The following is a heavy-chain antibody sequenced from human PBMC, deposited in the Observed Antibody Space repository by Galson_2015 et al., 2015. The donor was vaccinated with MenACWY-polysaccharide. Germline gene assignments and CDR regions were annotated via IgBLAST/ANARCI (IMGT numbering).Heavy chain of an antibody. V-gene: IGHV2-5*02. CDR3: AHVMITFGGVIGDDAFDV. J-gene: IGHJ3*01. CDR1: GFSLITTGVG. CDR2: IYWDGDN. Sequence: PALVKPTQTLTLPCTFSGFSLITTGVGVNWIRQPPGKALEWLAVIYWDGDNRYSPSLRSRLTVTKDTSKNQVVLTMTNMDPVDTATYYCAHVMITFGGVIGDDAFDVWGQGTMVTVSS. D-gene: IGHD3-16*01.